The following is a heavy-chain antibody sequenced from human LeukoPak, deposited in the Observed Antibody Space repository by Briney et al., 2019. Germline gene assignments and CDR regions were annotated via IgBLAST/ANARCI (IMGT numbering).Heavy chain of an antibody. CDR1: GYTFTSYG. Sequence: WASVKVSCKASGYTFTSYGISWVRQAPGQGLEWMGWISAYNGNTNYAQKLQGRVTMTTDTSTSTAYMELRSLRSDDTAVYYCARDRVPSRRRTRDSDAFDIWGQGTMVTVSS. CDR3: ARDRVPSRRRTRDSDAFDI. J-gene: IGHJ3*02. CDR2: ISAYNGNT. D-gene: IGHD3-22*01. V-gene: IGHV1-18*01.